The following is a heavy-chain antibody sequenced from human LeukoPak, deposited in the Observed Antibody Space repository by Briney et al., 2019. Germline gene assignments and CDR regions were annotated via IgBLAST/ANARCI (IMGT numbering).Heavy chain of an antibody. V-gene: IGHV4-59*08. CDR1: GGSISGYY. J-gene: IGHJ4*02. CDR3: VRHPSIAAAFDY. Sequence: SETLSLTCTVSGGSISGYYWSWIRQPPGKGLEWIGGMHYSGSTYNNPSLRGRVTVSVDASKNQFSLRLSSVTAADTAVYFCVRHPSIAAAFDYWGQGTLVTVSS. CDR2: MHYSGST. D-gene: IGHD6-6*01.